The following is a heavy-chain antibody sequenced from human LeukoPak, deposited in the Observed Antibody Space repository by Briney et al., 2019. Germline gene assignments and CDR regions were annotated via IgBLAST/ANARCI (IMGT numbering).Heavy chain of an antibody. CDR3: ASGYYYDSSGYYYSGYFDY. CDR2: ISVYNGNT. V-gene: IGHV1-18*01. Sequence: ASVKLSCKASGYTFTSYGISWVRQAPAQGLEWMGWISVYNGNTNYAQKLQGRVTMTTDTSTSADYMELRSLRSDGTAVYYCASGYYYDSSGYYYSGYFDYWGQGTLVTVSS. J-gene: IGHJ4*02. CDR1: GYTFTSYG. D-gene: IGHD3-22*01.